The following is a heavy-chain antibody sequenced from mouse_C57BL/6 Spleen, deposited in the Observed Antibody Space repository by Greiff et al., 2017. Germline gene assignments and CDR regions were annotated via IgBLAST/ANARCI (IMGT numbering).Heavy chain of an antibody. CDR1: GFTFSSYG. CDR3: ARKVYYSNYFDY. D-gene: IGHD2-5*01. Sequence: EVKLVESGGDLVKPGGSLKLSCAASGFTFSSYGMSWVRQTPDKRLEWVATISSGGSYTYYPDSVKGRFTISRDNAKNTLYLQMSSLKSEDTAMYYCARKVYYSNYFDYWGQGTTLTVSS. CDR2: ISSGGSYT. J-gene: IGHJ2*01. V-gene: IGHV5-6*01.